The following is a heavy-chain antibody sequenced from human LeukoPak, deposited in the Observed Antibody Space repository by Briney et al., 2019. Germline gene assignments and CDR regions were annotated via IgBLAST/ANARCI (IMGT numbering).Heavy chain of an antibody. CDR3: ARAPSEIGGYYPEYFRH. D-gene: IGHD3-22*01. CDR2: IKSDGKT. V-gene: IGHV3-74*01. CDR1: GFSFSSYW. Sequence: GGSLRLSCAASGFSFSSYWMHWVRQAPGKGLVWVSRIKSDGKTNHADSVKGRFTISGDNAKNTVSLQMNSLRAEDTGVYYCARAPSEIGGYYPEYFRHWGQGTLVTVSS. J-gene: IGHJ1*01.